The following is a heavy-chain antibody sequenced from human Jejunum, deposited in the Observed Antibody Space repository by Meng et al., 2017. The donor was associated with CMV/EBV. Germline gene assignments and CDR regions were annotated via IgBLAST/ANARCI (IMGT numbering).Heavy chain of an antibody. CDR1: CYTFTHHG. Sequence: QLQLVPSGAEVQKPADPVRVSCXAXCYTFTHHGISWIRQAPGQGLEWMGWISCYNGDTNYAQKLQGRVTMTTDTSTNTAYMDLRGLRSDDTAVYYCARDPSNTSGRYAYFDYWGQGTRVTVSS. CDR3: ARDPSNTSGRYAYFDY. V-gene: IGHV1-18*01. D-gene: IGHD6-19*01. CDR2: ISCYNGDT. J-gene: IGHJ4*02.